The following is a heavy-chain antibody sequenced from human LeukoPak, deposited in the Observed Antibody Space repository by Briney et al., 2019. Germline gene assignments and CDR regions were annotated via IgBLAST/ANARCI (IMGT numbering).Heavy chain of an antibody. V-gene: IGHV3-30*03. CDR3: ARDPRIQFRGYYYGLDV. J-gene: IGHJ6*02. D-gene: IGHD5-18*01. CDR1: GFTFSSYG. Sequence: GGSLRLSCAASGFTFSSYGMHWVRQAPGKGLEWVAVISYDGSNKYYADSVKGRFTISRDNAKNSLYLQMNSLRAEDTAVYFCARDPRIQFRGYYYGLDVWGQGTTVTVSS. CDR2: ISYDGSNK.